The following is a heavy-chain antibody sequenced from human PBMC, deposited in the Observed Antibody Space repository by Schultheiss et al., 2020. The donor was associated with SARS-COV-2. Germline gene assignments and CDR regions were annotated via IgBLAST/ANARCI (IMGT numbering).Heavy chain of an antibody. CDR1: AHTFISYY. CDR2: INPSGGNT. V-gene: IGHV1-46*01. CDR3: AADFAGRGY. D-gene: IGHD3-10*01. Sequence: ASVKVSCKRSAHTFISYYIHWVRLAPGQGLEWLGIINPSGGNTFYAQKFQGRVTMTRDTSTDTFYMELSSLRSEDTAVYYCAADFAGRGYWGQGTLVTVSS. J-gene: IGHJ4*02.